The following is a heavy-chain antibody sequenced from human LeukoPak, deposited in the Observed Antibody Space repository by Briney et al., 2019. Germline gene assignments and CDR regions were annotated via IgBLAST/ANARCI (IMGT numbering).Heavy chain of an antibody. CDR1: GFTFSSYA. V-gene: IGHV3-30-3*01. CDR3: ARGTGYSSGFDY. Sequence: GGSLRLSCAASGFTFSSYAMHWVRQAPGKGLEWVAVISYDGSNKYYADSVKGRFTISRDNSKNTLYPQMNSLRAEDTAVYYCARGTGYSSGFDYWGQGTLVTVSS. D-gene: IGHD6-19*01. CDR2: ISYDGSNK. J-gene: IGHJ4*02.